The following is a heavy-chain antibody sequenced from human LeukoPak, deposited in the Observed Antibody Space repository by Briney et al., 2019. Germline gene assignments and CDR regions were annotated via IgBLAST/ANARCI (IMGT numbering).Heavy chain of an antibody. D-gene: IGHD5-24*01. J-gene: IGHJ3*02. CDR1: GDSVSSNSAA. V-gene: IGHV6-1*01. CDR3: ARGGQGDGYSADEAFDI. Sequence: SQTLPLTCAISGDSVSSNSAAWNWIRQSPSTGLEWLGRTCYRSKWYNDYAGSVKSRITINPDTSKNQFSLQVNSVTPEDTAVYYCARGGQGDGYSADEAFDIWGQGTMVTVSS. CDR2: TCYRSKWYN.